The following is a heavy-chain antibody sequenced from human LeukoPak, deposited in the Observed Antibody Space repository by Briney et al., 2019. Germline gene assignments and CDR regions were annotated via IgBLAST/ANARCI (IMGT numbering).Heavy chain of an antibody. CDR2: ISSSGSTI. CDR1: GFTFSSYE. CDR3: AKDLYSTVIPYYFDY. V-gene: IGHV3-48*03. Sequence: GGSLRLSCAASGFTFSSYEMNWVRQAPGKGLEWVSYISSSGSTIYYADSVKGRFTISRDNAKNSLYPQMNSLRAEDTAVYYCAKDLYSTVIPYYFDYWGQGTLVIVSS. D-gene: IGHD3-16*01. J-gene: IGHJ4*02.